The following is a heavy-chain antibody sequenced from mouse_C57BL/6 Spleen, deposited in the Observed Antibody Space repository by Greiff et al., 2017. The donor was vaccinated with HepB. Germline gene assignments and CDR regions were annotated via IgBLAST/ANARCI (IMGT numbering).Heavy chain of an antibody. CDR2: IYPGDGDT. J-gene: IGHJ2*01. V-gene: IGHV1-82*01. CDR3: ASNWDY. Sequence: VKVVESGPELVKPGASVKISCKASGYAFSSSWMNWVKQRPGKGLEWIGRIYPGDGDTNYNGKFKGKATLTADKSSSTAYMQLSSLTSEDSAVYFCASNWDYWGQGTTLTVSS. D-gene: IGHD4-1*02. CDR1: GYAFSSSW.